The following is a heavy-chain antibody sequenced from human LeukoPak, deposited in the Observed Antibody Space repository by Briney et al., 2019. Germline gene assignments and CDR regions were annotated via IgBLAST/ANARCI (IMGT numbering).Heavy chain of an antibody. J-gene: IGHJ6*03. D-gene: IGHD2-2*03. CDR1: GGSISSYY. Sequence: SETLSLTCTVSGGSISSYYWSWIRQPPGKGLEWIGYIYYSGSTNYNPSLKSRVTISVDTSKNQFSLKLSSVTAADTAVYYCARGQVDIVVVPASYYYYMDAWGKGTTVTVSS. V-gene: IGHV4-59*01. CDR2: IYYSGST. CDR3: ARGQVDIVVVPASYYYYMDA.